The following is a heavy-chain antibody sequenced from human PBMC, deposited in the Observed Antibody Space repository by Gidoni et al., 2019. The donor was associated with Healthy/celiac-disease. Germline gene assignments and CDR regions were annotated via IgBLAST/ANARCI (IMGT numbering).Heavy chain of an antibody. D-gene: IGHD3-9*01. J-gene: IGHJ4*02. V-gene: IGHV3-21*01. CDR3: ARDLTIAGGY. CDR1: GFTFSSYS. CDR2: ISSSSSYI. Sequence: EVQLVESGGGLVKPGGSMRLSCAASGFTFSSYSMNWVRQAPGKGLEWVSSISSSSSYIYYADSVKGRFTISRDNAKNSLYLQMNSLGAEDTAVYYCARDLTIAGGYWGQGTLVTVSS.